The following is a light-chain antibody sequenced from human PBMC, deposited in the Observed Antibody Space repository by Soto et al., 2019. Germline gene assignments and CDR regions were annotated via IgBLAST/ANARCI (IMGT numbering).Light chain of an antibody. CDR1: QTLRHRVGKTY. Sequence: EIVITQSPLSLSVTPGHPASISCKSSQTLRHRVGKTYLYWYFQRTGQPPQLLIHEASNRFSGVPDRFSGSRSETDFTLKISRVEAEDGGVYYCMQTIQPAFTFGQGTKLDIK. V-gene: IGKV2D-29*01. J-gene: IGKJ2*01. CDR3: MQTIQPAFT. CDR2: EAS.